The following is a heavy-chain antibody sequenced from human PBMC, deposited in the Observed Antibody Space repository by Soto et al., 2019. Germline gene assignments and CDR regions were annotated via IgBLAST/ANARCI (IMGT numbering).Heavy chain of an antibody. CDR3: ARVGGLRFLEWPSNSYCYYYYMDV. V-gene: IGHV4-34*01. CDR1: GGSFSGYY. Sequence: PSETLSLTCAVYGGSFSGYYWSWIRQPPGKGLEWIGEINHSGSTNYNPSLKSRVTISVDTSKNQFSLKLSSVTAADTAVYYCARVGGLRFLEWPSNSYCYYYYMDVWGKGTTVTVSS. D-gene: IGHD3-3*01. J-gene: IGHJ6*03. CDR2: INHSGST.